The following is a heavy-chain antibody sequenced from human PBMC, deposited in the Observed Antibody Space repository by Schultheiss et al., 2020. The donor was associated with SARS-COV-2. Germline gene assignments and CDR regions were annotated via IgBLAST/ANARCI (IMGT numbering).Heavy chain of an antibody. J-gene: IGHJ6*03. CDR2: IYTSGST. CDR1: GGSFSSYY. Sequence: SETLSLTCAVYGGSFSSYYWSWIRQPAGKGLEWIGRIYTSGSTNYKPSLQSRVTISVDTSKNQFSLKLSSVTAADTAVYYCARGGDDFWSGYFAYYMDVWGKGTTVTVSS. D-gene: IGHD3-3*01. CDR3: ARGGDDFWSGYFAYYMDV. V-gene: IGHV4-59*10.